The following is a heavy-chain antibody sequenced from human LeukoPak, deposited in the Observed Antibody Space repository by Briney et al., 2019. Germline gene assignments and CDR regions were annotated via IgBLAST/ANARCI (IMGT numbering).Heavy chain of an antibody. CDR1: GFTFRTYW. V-gene: IGHV3-23*01. Sequence: GGSLRLSCAASGFTFRTYWMSWVRQAPGKGLEWVSAISGSGVSTYYADSVKGRFTISRDNSKDTLYLQMNSLRAEDTAVYYCAKEYGYTYGEFDYWGQGTLVTVSS. CDR3: AKEYGYTYGEFDY. CDR2: ISGSGVST. J-gene: IGHJ4*02. D-gene: IGHD5-18*01.